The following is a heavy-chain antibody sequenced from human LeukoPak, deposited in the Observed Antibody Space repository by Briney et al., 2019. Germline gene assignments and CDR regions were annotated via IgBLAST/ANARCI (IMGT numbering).Heavy chain of an antibody. V-gene: IGHV3-23*01. CDR1: GFTFSSYA. D-gene: IGHD6-19*01. CDR2: ISGSGGST. J-gene: IGHJ5*02. Sequence: GGSLRLSCAASGFTFSSYAMSWVRQAPGKGLEWVSAISGSGGSTYYADSVKGRFTISRDNSKNMLYLQMNSLRAEDTAVYYCAKGVSVAVAGRRGNWFDPWGQGTLVTVSS. CDR3: AKGVSVAVAGRRGNWFDP.